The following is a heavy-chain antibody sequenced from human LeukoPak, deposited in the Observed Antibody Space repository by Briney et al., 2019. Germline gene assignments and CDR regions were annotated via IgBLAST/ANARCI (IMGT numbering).Heavy chain of an antibody. CDR2: IYYSGST. D-gene: IGHD2-2*01. Sequence: SETLSLTCAVYGGSISSSIYYWGWIRQPPGKGLEWIGSIYYSGSTYYNPSLKSRVTISVDTSKNQFSLKLSSVTAADTAVYYCARQKVVVPAAIIVNDAFDVWGQGTMVTVSS. CDR1: GGSISSSIYY. J-gene: IGHJ3*01. CDR3: ARQKVVVPAAIIVNDAFDV. V-gene: IGHV4-39*01.